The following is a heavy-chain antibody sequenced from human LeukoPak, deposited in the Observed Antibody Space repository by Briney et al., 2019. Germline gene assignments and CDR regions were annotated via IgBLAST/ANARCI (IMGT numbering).Heavy chain of an antibody. CDR3: AREDCSSTSCYDPSVSDY. Sequence: GGALRLSCSASGFAFSSYAMNWVREAPGKGLEWVSYISSIGDTIYYADSVKGRFPISRDNAKNSLYLQMNSLRAEDTAVYYCAREDCSSTSCYDPSVSDYWGQGTLVTVSS. D-gene: IGHD2-2*01. CDR1: GFAFSSYA. V-gene: IGHV3-48*03. CDR2: ISSIGDTI. J-gene: IGHJ4*02.